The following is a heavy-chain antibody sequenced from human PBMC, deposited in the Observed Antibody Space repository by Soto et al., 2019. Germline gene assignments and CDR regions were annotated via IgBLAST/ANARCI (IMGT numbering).Heavy chain of an antibody. CDR2: VYYGGAT. CDR3: ASREYYFDS. V-gene: IGHV4-59*01. Sequence: QVQLQESGPGLVKPSETLSLTCTASAGSITSYYWTWIRQPPGKGLEWLGYVYYGGATNYNPSLKSRITMSVDASKNQFSLKLSSVTAADTAVYYCASREYYFDSWGQGTPVTVSS. CDR1: AGSITSYY. J-gene: IGHJ4*02.